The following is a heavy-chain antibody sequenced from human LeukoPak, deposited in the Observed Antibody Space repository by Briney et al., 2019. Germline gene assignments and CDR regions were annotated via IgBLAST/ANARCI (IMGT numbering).Heavy chain of an antibody. CDR1: GGSISSSY. Sequence: SETLSLTCTVSGGSISSSYWTWLRQPPGKGLEWIGYMYYSGSTNYNPSLKSRATILVDTSRNQLSLKLSSVTAADTALYFCARQWSGTNYFDPWGQGILVTVSS. V-gene: IGHV4-59*08. CDR3: ARQWSGTNYFDP. D-gene: IGHD3-3*01. CDR2: MYYSGST. J-gene: IGHJ5*02.